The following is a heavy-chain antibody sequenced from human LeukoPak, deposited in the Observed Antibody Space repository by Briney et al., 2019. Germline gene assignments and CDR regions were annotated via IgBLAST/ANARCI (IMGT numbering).Heavy chain of an antibody. V-gene: IGHV3-48*03. CDR3: ARQWLSLDY. CDR2: ISSGGSTI. D-gene: IGHD6-19*01. Sequence: GGSLRLSCAASGFTFNNYAMSWVRQAPGKGLEWASYISSGGSTIYYADSVKGRFTISRDNAKNTLHLQMNSLRAEDTAVYYCARQWLSLDYWGQGTLVTVSS. CDR1: GFTFNNYA. J-gene: IGHJ4*02.